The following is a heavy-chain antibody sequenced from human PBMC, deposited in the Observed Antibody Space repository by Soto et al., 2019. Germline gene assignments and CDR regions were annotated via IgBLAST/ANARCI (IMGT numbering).Heavy chain of an antibody. D-gene: IGHD7-27*01. J-gene: IGHJ3*02. CDR2: MLYDGTT. Sequence: SETLSLTCTVSGGSISSTSYYWGWIRQPPGKGLEWIGSMLYDGTTYYNPSLKSRLTISVDTSKNQVSLILSSVTAADTAVYYCVRHADRGANFVYVFDIWGQGTKVTVSS. V-gene: IGHV4-39*01. CDR3: VRHADRGANFVYVFDI. CDR1: GGSISSTSYY.